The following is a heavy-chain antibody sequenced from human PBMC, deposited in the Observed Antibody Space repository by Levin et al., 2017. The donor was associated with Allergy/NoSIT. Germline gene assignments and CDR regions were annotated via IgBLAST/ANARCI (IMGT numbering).Heavy chain of an antibody. J-gene: IGHJ4*02. Sequence: SGGSLRLSCAASGFAFSNYAMNWVRQAPGKGLEWVSGISGSGDVTSYQDSVQGRFTISRDNSKNTLYLQMNRLRAEDTAVYFCAKGGYYSDNTAYYQRAKTFDCWGQGTLLTVSS. CDR2: ISGSGDVT. CDR3: AKGGYYSDNTAYYQRAKTFDC. D-gene: IGHD3-22*01. V-gene: IGHV3-23*01. CDR1: GFAFSNYA.